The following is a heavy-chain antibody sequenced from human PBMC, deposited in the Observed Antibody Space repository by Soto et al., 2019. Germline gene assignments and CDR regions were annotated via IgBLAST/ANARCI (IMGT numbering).Heavy chain of an antibody. J-gene: IGHJ3*02. CDR3: ARGGRWFGEFDAFDI. Sequence: EVQLVESGGGLVQPGGSLRLSCAASGFTVSSNYMSWVRQAPGKGLKWVSVIYSGSSTYYADSVKGRFTISRDNSKNTLYLQMNSLRAEDTAVYYCARGGRWFGEFDAFDIWGQGTMVTVSS. D-gene: IGHD3-10*01. CDR2: IYSGSST. CDR1: GFTVSSNY. V-gene: IGHV3-66*01.